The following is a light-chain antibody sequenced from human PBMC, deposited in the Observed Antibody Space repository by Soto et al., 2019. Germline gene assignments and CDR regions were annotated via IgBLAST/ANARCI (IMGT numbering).Light chain of an antibody. CDR2: LNSDGSH. CDR3: QTWGTGIQV. J-gene: IGLJ2*01. V-gene: IGLV4-69*01. CDR1: SGHSSYL. Sequence: QAVVTQSPSASASLGASVKLTCTLRSGHSSYLIAWHQQQPEKGPRNLMKLNSDGSHAKGDGIPARFSGSSSGAERYLTISGLHSDDEADYYCQTWGTGIQVFGGGTQLTVL.